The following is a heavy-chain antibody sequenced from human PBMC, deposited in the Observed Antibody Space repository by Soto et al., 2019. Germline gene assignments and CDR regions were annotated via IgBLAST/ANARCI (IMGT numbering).Heavy chain of an antibody. CDR2: TYYRSKWYN. CDR1: GDSVSSNSAA. Sequence: PSQTLSLTCAISGDSVSSNSAAWNWIRQSQSRVLEWLGRTYYRSKWYNDYAVSVKSRITINPDTSKNQFSLQLNSVTPEDTAVYYCARGLVRGAYYYYGMDVWGQGTTVTVSS. D-gene: IGHD1-1*01. V-gene: IGHV6-1*01. J-gene: IGHJ6*02. CDR3: ARGLVRGAYYYYGMDV.